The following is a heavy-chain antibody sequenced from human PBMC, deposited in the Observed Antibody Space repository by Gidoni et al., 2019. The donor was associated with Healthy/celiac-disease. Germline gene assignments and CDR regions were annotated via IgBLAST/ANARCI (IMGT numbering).Heavy chain of an antibody. V-gene: IGHV3-23*01. CDR3: AKSSGFSVVVTATDY. CDR2: ISGSGGST. CDR1: GVPLSSYA. Sequence: EVQRLESGGGLVQPGASLRRSCAASGVPLSSYAMSWVRQAPGKGLEWVSAISGSGGSTYYADSVKGRFTISRDNSKNTLYLQMNSLRAEDTAVYYCAKSSGFSVVVTATDYWGQGTLVTVSS. D-gene: IGHD2-21*02. J-gene: IGHJ4*02.